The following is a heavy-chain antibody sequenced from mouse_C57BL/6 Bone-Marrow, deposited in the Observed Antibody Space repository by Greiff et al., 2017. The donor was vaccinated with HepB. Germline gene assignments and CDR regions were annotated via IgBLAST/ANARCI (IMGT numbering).Heavy chain of an antibody. J-gene: IGHJ2*01. CDR2: IYPGSGNT. V-gene: IGHV1-76*01. CDR3: ASRRGYFDY. Sequence: QVQLQQSGAELVRPGASVKLSCKASGYTFTDYYINWVKQRPGQGLEWIARIYPGSGNTYYNEKFKGKATLTAEKSSSTAYMQLSSLTSEDSAVYFCASRRGYFDYWGQGTTLTVSS. CDR1: GYTFTDYY.